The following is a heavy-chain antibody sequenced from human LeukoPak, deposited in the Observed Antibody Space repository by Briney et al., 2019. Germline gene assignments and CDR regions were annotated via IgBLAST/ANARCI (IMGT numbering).Heavy chain of an antibody. Sequence: PSQTLSLTCTVSGGSISSGPYYWIWIRQHPGKGLEWIGYITYSGNTYYYPALNSRVTVSLDTSKTQFSLKLSSVTAADTAVYYCARGRKQWLAYYFDYWGQGTLVTVSS. V-gene: IGHV4-31*03. D-gene: IGHD6-19*01. CDR3: ARGRKQWLAYYFDY. J-gene: IGHJ4*02. CDR2: ITYSGNT. CDR1: GGSISSGPYY.